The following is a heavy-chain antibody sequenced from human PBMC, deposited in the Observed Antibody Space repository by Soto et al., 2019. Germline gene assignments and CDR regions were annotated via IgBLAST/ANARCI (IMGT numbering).Heavy chain of an antibody. CDR1: GASMSPYY. CDR2: IYASGRT. J-gene: IGHJ4*02. Sequence: QVQLQESGPGLVKPSETLSLTCTVSGASMSPYYWSWIRQPAGKGLEWIGQIYASGRTNYNPSLKSRVTLSIDTSKNQFSLKLRSVTAADTAMYYCARDKFGYSTRWYYSDYWGQGALITVSS. CDR3: ARDKFGYSTRWYYSDY. D-gene: IGHD6-13*01. V-gene: IGHV4-4*07.